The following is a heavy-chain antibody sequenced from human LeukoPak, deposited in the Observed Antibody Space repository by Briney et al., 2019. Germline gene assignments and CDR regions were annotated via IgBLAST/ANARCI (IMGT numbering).Heavy chain of an antibody. CDR3: ARDSRYSGSYYHPRYYYYGMDV. CDR2: IYSGGST. CDR1: GFTVSSNY. Sequence: GGSLRLSCAASGFTVSSNYMSWVRQAPGKGLEWVSVIYSGGSTYYADSVKGRFTISRDNSKNTLYLQMNSLRAEDTAVYYCARDSRYSGSYYHPRYYYYGMDVWGQGTTVTVSS. V-gene: IGHV3-66*01. D-gene: IGHD1-26*01. J-gene: IGHJ6*02.